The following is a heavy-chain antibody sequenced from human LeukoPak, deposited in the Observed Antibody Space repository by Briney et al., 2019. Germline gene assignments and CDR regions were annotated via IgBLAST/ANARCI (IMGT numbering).Heavy chain of an antibody. CDR2: INPKSGGT. CDR1: GYTFTAYY. Sequence: ASVKVSCKASGYTFTAYYMHWVRQAPGQGLERMGWINPKSGGTNYTQNFQGRVTMTRDTSISTAYMELSSLRSDDTAVYYCASPGESYYDTLTGYYGKEINYYMDVWGKGTTVTVSS. D-gene: IGHD3-9*01. J-gene: IGHJ6*03. CDR3: ASPGESYYDTLTGYYGKEINYYMDV. V-gene: IGHV1-2*02.